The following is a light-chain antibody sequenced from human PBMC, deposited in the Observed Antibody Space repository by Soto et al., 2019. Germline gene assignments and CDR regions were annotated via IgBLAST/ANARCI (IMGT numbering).Light chain of an antibody. CDR3: QQYKTYSRT. CDR2: KAS. J-gene: IGKJ2*01. V-gene: IGKV1-5*03. CDR1: QNISPW. Sequence: DIQMTQSPSTLSASAGDRVTITCRASQNISPWLAWYQQKPGKAPKILIYKASSLESGVPSRFSGSDSGTEFTLTINSLQPDDFATYYCQQYKTYSRTFGQGTKLEIK.